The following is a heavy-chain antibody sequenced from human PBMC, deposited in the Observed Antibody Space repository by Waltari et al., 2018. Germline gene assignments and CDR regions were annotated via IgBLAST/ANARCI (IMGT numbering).Heavy chain of an antibody. J-gene: IGHJ4*02. CDR1: GGTFSSYA. CDR3: ARVPYCTNGVCYSVYFDY. V-gene: IGHV1-69*12. Sequence: QVQLVQSGAEVKKPGSSVKVSCKASGGTFSSYAISWVRQAPGQGLEWMGGIIPIFGTANYAQKFQGRVTITADESTSTAYMELSSPRSEDTAVYYCARVPYCTNGVCYSVYFDYWGQGTLVTVSS. CDR2: IIPIFGTA. D-gene: IGHD2-8*01.